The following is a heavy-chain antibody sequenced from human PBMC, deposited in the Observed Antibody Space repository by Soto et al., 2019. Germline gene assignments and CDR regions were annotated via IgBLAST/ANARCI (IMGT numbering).Heavy chain of an antibody. CDR1: GYSFTTHW. J-gene: IGHJ6*02. D-gene: IGHD3-3*01. CDR2: IYPGDSDT. V-gene: IGHV5-51*01. Sequence: PGESLKISCKGSGYSFTTHWIGWVRQLPGKGLEWMGIIYPGDSDTRYSPSFQGQVTISADKSISTAYLQWNNLRASDTAMYYCARDTIFGDYYYYGMDVWGQGTTVTVSS. CDR3: ARDTIFGDYYYYGMDV.